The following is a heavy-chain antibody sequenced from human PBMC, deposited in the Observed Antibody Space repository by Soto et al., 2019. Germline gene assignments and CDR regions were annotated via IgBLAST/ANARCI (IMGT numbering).Heavy chain of an antibody. Sequence: PGESLNISCKVSGYSFTIYLIGWVLQMPGKGLEWMGIIYPGDSDTRYSPSFQGQVTISADKSISTAYLQWSSLKASDTAMYYCARTYSSSPGTAAYYLEVWGKGTTVTVSS. J-gene: IGHJ6*03. D-gene: IGHD6-6*01. CDR2: IYPGDSDT. V-gene: IGHV5-51*01. CDR1: GYSFTIYL. CDR3: ARTYSSSPGTAAYYLEV.